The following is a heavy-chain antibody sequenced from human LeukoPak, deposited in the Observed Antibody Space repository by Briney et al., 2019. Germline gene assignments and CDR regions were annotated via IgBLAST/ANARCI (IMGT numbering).Heavy chain of an antibody. CDR1: GGSNSSSNW. CDR3: ARMQRIAVAGTFMISAFDI. V-gene: IGHV4-4*02. J-gene: IGHJ3*02. CDR2: IYHSGST. D-gene: IGHD6-19*01. Sequence: PSETLSLTCAVSGGSNSSSNWWSWVRQPPGKGLEWIGEIYHSGSTNYNPSLKSRVTISVDKSKNQFSLKLSSVTAADTAVYYCARMQRIAVAGTFMISAFDIWGQGTMVTVSS.